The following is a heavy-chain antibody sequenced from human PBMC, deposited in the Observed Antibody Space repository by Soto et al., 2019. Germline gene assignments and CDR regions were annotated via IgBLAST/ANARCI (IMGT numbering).Heavy chain of an antibody. J-gene: IGHJ6*03. CDR2: ISTYNGNT. V-gene: IGHV1-18*01. CDR1: GYTFTNYG. Sequence: ASVKVSCKASGYTFTNYGFTWVRQAPGQGLEWLGWISTYNGNTKYAQKVQGRLTMTTDTSTSTANMELTSLRSDDTALYYRARTTVTAPYYYLAAWGKGSTVTVSS. CDR3: ARTTVTAPYYYLAA. D-gene: IGHD4-17*01.